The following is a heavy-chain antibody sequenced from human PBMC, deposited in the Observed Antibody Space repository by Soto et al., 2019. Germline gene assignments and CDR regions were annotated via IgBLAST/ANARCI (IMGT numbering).Heavy chain of an antibody. CDR1: GFPFSSYR. CDR2: ISSSSSYI. Sequence: GGAVRLYCAASGFPFSSYRKNWVRQAPGKGLEWVSSISSSSSYIYYADSVKGRFTISRDNAKNSLYLQMNSLRAEDTAVYYCARDYYYDSSGYYAGFDYWVQGTLVTVSS. D-gene: IGHD3-22*01. CDR3: ARDYYYDSSGYYAGFDY. V-gene: IGHV3-21*01. J-gene: IGHJ4*02.